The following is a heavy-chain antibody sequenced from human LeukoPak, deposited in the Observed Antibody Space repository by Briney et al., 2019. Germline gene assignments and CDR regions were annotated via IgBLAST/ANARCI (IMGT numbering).Heavy chain of an antibody. V-gene: IGHV3-23*01. Sequence: GGSLRLSCAASGFASGFTFSDYAVSRVRQAPGKGPEWVASVNGRGATTYYADSVRGRFTISRDNSKNTVYLQMISLGADDTAVYFCAKAPATGEGFYFYYMDVWGTGTTVTVSS. D-gene: IGHD7-27*01. J-gene: IGHJ6*03. CDR2: VNGRGATT. CDR1: GFTFSDYA. CDR3: AKAPATGEGFYFYYMDV.